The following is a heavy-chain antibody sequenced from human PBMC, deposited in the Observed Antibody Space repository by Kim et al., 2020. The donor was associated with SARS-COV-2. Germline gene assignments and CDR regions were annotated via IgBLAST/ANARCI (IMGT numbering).Heavy chain of an antibody. J-gene: IGHJ4*02. D-gene: IGHD3-10*01. V-gene: IGHV1-69*01. Sequence: TANYAQKFQGRVTITADESTSTAYMGLSSLRSEDTAVYYCARGYGVVFDYWGQGTLVTVSS. CDR3: ARGYGVVFDY. CDR2: TA.